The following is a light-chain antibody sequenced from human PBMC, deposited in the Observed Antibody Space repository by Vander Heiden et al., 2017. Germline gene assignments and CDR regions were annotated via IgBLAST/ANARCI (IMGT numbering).Light chain of an antibody. J-gene: IGKJ1*01. CDR1: QTISRF. CDR3: QQSYSSPRT. V-gene: IGKV1-39*01. CDR2: ASS. Sequence: DIQMTQSPSSLSASVGDRVTIPCRASQTISRFVNWYQQKPGKAPKVLIYASSSLQSGVPSRFSGSGSGTDFTLTISSLQPEDFATYYCQQSYSSPRTFGQGTKVEIK.